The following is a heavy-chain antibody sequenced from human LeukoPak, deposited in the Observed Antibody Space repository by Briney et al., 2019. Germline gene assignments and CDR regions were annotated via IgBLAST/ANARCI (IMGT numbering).Heavy chain of an antibody. V-gene: IGHV4-59*01. J-gene: IGHJ5*02. CDR1: GGSTSSYY. CDR2: IYNSGSN. CDR3: ARDLWFGGQGWFDP. D-gene: IGHD3-10*01. Sequence: PLETLSLTCTVSGGSTSSYYWSWIRQPPGKGLEWIGYIYNSGSNNYNPSLKSRVTMSVDTSKNQFSLKLSSVTAADTAVYYCARDLWFGGQGWFDPWGQGTLVTVSS.